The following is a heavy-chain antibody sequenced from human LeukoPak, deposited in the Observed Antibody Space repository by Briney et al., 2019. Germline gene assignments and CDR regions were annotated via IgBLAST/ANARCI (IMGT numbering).Heavy chain of an antibody. CDR2: MYYSGST. V-gene: IGHV4-59*01. Sequence: SETLSLTCTVSGGSISSYYWSWMRQPPGKGLEWIGYMYYSGSTNYNPSLESRVTISVDMSKNQFSLKLTSVTAADTAVYYCTAAAGRRGPFDYWGQGTLVTVSS. CDR3: TAAAGRRGPFDY. D-gene: IGHD6-13*01. CDR1: GGSISSYY. J-gene: IGHJ4*02.